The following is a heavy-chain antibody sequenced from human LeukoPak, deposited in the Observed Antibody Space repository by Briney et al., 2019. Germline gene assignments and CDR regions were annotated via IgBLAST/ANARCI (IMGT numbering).Heavy chain of an antibody. V-gene: IGHV1-18*01. D-gene: IGHD5-12*01. CDR3: AREGEDIVATTYFDY. Sequence: ASVKVSCKASGYRFTSYGISWVRQAPGQGLEWMGWISAYNGNTNYAQKLQGRVTMTTDTSTSTAYMELRSLRSDDTAVYYCAREGEDIVATTYFDYWGQGTLVTVSS. CDR1: GYRFTSYG. J-gene: IGHJ4*02. CDR2: ISAYNGNT.